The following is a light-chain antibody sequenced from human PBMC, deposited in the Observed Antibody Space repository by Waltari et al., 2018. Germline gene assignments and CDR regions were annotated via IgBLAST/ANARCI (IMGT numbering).Light chain of an antibody. Sequence: DIVMTQSPDSLAVSLGERATMSCKSSQSVLYSPNNKNYLSWYQQKPGQPPKLLIYWASSRESGVPARFSGSGSGTDFTLTISNLRAEDVAVYYCLQYYSAPRTFGGGTKVEIK. V-gene: IGKV4-1*01. CDR1: QSVLYSPNNKNY. CDR2: WAS. CDR3: LQYYSAPRT. J-gene: IGKJ4*01.